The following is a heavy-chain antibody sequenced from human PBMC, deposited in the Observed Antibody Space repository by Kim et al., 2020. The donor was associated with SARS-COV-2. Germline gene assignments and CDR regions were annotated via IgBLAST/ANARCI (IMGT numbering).Heavy chain of an antibody. D-gene: IGHD3-9*01. Sequence: YADSVKGRFTISRDNSQNTLYLQMNSLIAEDTAVYYCAKLVSAYDTFDYWGQGALVIVSS. J-gene: IGHJ4*02. V-gene: IGHV3-23*01. CDR3: AKLVSAYDTFDY.